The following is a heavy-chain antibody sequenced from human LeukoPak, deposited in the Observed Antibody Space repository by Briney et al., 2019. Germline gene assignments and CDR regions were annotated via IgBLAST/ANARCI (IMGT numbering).Heavy chain of an antibody. D-gene: IGHD6-13*01. CDR2: IYTSGST. Sequence: SETLSLTCTVSGGSISSYYWSWIRQPAGKGLEWIGRIYTSGSTNYNPSLKSRVTMSVDTSKNQCTLKLSSVTAADTAVYYCARDVAAAGLGDDAFDIWGQGTMVTVSS. CDR1: GGSISSYY. J-gene: IGHJ3*02. V-gene: IGHV4-4*07. CDR3: ARDVAAAGLGDDAFDI.